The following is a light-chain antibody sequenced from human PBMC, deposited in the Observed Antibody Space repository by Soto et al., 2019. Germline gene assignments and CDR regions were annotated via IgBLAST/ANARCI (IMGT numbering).Light chain of an antibody. CDR2: EVN. J-gene: IGLJ3*02. Sequence: QSALTQPASVSGSPGQSITISCTGTSGDVGGYNYVSWYQQHPGKAPKLMIYEVNNRPSGVSNRFSGSKSGNTASLTISGLQAEDEADYYCSSYTSSSTRVFGGGTKVTVL. V-gene: IGLV2-14*01. CDR1: SGDVGGYNY. CDR3: SSYTSSSTRV.